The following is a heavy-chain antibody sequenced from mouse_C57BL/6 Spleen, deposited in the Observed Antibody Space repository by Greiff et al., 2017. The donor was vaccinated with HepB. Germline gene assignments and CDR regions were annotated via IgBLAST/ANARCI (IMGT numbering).Heavy chain of an antibody. CDR3: ARGYGNYYMDY. CDR1: GFTFSDYG. J-gene: IGHJ4*01. Sequence: EVKLVESGGGLVKPGGSLKLSCAASGFTFSDYGMHWVRQAPEKGLEWVAYISSGSSTIYYADTVKGRFTISRDNAKNTLCLQMTRLRSEDTAMYYCARGYGNYYMDYWGQGTSVTVSS. V-gene: IGHV5-17*01. D-gene: IGHD2-10*02. CDR2: ISSGSSTI.